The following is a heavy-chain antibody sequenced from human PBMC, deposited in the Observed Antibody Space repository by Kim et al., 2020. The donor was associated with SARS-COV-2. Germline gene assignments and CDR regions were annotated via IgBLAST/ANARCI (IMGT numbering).Heavy chain of an antibody. D-gene: IGHD3-10*01. J-gene: IGHJ5*02. CDR3: ARMPYGSGYNWFDP. V-gene: IGHV2-70*01. Sequence: STALKTRLTISKDTSKNQVVLTMTNMDPVDTATYYCARMPYGSGYNWFDPWGQGTLVTVSS.